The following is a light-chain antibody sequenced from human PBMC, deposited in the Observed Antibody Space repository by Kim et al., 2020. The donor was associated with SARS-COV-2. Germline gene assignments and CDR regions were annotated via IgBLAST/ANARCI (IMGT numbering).Light chain of an antibody. CDR2: DAS. CDR1: QSIRVN. J-gene: IGKJ4*01. V-gene: IGKV3-15*01. CDR3: QQYSDWPLT. Sequence: VSPGERATLSCRASQSIRVNLAWYQLKPGQAPRPLIYDASTSATGIPARFSGSGSGTEFTLSISSLQSEDFAIYYCQQYSDWPLTFGGGTKVDIK.